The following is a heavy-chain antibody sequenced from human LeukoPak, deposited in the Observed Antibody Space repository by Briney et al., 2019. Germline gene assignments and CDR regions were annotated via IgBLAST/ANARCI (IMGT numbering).Heavy chain of an antibody. Sequence: SETLPLTCTVSGGSISSYYWSWIRQPPGKGLEWIGYIYYSGGTNYNPSLKSRVTISVDTSKNQFSLKLSSVTAADTAVYYCALLDYYYGMDVWGQGTTVTVSS. J-gene: IGHJ6*02. CDR2: IYYSGGT. V-gene: IGHV4-59*08. CDR1: GGSISSYY. D-gene: IGHD2-15*01. CDR3: ALLDYYYGMDV.